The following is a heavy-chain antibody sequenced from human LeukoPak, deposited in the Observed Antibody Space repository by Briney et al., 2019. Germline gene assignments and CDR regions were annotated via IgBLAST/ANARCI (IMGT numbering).Heavy chain of an antibody. D-gene: IGHD2-15*01. CDR1: GFTFSTYG. J-gene: IGHJ4*02. V-gene: IGHV3-30*02. CDR2: IRFEGTNK. Sequence: GGSLRLSCAASGFTFSTYGMHWVRQAPGKGLEWVAFIRFEGTNKYYADSVKGRFAISRDSSKNTLYLQMNSLRAEDTAVYYCAKGYCSGSCYNGLDYWGQGTLVTVSS. CDR3: AKGYCSGSCYNGLDY.